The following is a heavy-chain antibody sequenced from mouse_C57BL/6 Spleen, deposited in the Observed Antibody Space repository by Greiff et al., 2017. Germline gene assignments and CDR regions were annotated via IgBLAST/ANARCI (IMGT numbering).Heavy chain of an antibody. CDR2: IDPSDSET. CDR1: GYTFTSYW. CDR3: ARNYGSSYKDYAMDY. D-gene: IGHD1-1*01. Sequence: QVQLQQPGAELVRPGSSVKLSCKASGYTFTSYWMHWVKQRPIQGLEWIGNIDPSDSETHYNQKFKDKATLTVDKSSSTAYMQLSSLTSEDSAVYYCARNYGSSYKDYAMDYWGQGTSVTVSS. J-gene: IGHJ4*01. V-gene: IGHV1-52*01.